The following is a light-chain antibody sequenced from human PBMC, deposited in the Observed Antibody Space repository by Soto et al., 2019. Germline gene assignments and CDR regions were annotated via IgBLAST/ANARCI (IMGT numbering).Light chain of an antibody. J-gene: IGKJ4*01. CDR3: QQRSNWPPIT. V-gene: IGKV3D-20*02. Sequence: EIVLTQSPGTLSLSPWERSTPSCIAIQSVSSSYLAWYQQKPGQAPRLLIYDASYRATGIPARFSGSGSGTDFTLTISSLEPEDFAVYYCQQRSNWPPITFGGGTKVDIK. CDR1: QSVSSSY. CDR2: DAS.